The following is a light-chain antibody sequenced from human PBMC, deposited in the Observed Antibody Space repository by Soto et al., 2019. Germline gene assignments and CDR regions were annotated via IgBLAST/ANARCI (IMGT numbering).Light chain of an antibody. J-gene: IGKJ1*01. V-gene: IGKV3-15*01. CDR3: QQYHNWWS. CDR2: GAS. CDR1: QNIGSN. Sequence: EIVMTQSPATLSVSPGERVTLSCRASQNIGSNLAWYQQKFGQAPRLLIYGASTRVTGIPARISGSGSGTEFTRTITSRQSQDFQVYHCQQYHNWWSCSQGTKV.